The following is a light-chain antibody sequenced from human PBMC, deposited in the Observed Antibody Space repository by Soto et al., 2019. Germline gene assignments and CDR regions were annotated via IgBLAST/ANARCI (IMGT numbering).Light chain of an antibody. V-gene: IGLV1-51*01. CDR2: ENN. Sequence: QSVLTQPPSVSAAPGEKHTISCSGSSSNIRKNYVSWYQQFPGTAPKLLIYENNKRPSAIPDRFSGSKSGTSATLGITGLQAGDEADYYCATWDSSLNAGVFGTGTKLTVL. CDR1: SSNIRKNY. J-gene: IGLJ1*01. CDR3: ATWDSSLNAGV.